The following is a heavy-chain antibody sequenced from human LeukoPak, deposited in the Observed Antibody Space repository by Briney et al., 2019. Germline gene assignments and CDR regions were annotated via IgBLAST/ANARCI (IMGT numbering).Heavy chain of an antibody. J-gene: IGHJ6*02. D-gene: IGHD2-15*01. CDR2: VYYSGST. CDR3: ARGDLGYCSGGTCYPRYYYGMDV. CDR1: GGSISSYY. Sequence: PSETLSLTCTVSGGSISSYYWSWIRQPPGKGLELIGCVYYSGSTDYNPSLNSRVTISLDTSKNQFSLKLSSVTAADTAVYYCARGDLGYCSGGTCYPRYYYGMDVWGRGTTVTVSS. V-gene: IGHV4-59*01.